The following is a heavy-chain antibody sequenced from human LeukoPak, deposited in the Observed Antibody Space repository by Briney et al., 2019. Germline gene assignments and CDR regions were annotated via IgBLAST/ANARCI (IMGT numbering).Heavy chain of an antibody. D-gene: IGHD3-10*01. CDR2: IYGRAST. V-gene: IGHV4-38-2*01. CDR3: ARYGSRGSASTRFDY. J-gene: IGHJ4*02. Sequence: SETLSLTCAVSGYSLGKNYYWGWIRQSPGKGLEWIGRIYGRASTSYNPSLMNRVTMSVDTSKNHFSLQLTSVTAADTAVYYCARYGSRGSASTRFDYWGPGILVTVSS. CDR1: GYSLGKNYY.